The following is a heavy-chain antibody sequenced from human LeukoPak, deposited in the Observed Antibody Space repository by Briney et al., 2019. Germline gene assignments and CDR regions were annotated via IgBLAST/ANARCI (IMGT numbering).Heavy chain of an antibody. CDR2: IHPSGSP. CDR1: GGSISSYY. D-gene: IGHD3-10*01. J-gene: IGHJ4*02. Sequence: SETLSLTCTVSGGSISSYYWSWIRQPPGKGPEWIGEIHPSGSPSYNPSLESRTIISVDASKNQFSLILNSVTAADTALYFCSRGGDASKAGKYWGQGALVTVSS. V-gene: IGHV4-34*01. CDR3: SRGGDASKAGKY.